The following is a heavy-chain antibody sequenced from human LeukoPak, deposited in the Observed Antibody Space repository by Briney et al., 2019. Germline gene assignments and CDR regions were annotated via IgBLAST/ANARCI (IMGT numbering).Heavy chain of an antibody. Sequence: PGGSLRLSCAASGFTFSSYAMSWVRQAPGKGLEWVSVISGSGGSIYYADSVKGRFAISRDNSKSMLFLQLNSLRAEDTALYYCARDLHYYVAMDVWGQGTTVTVSS. CDR3: ARDLHYYVAMDV. D-gene: IGHD3-10*02. J-gene: IGHJ6*02. CDR1: GFTFSSYA. CDR2: ISGSGGSI. V-gene: IGHV3-23*01.